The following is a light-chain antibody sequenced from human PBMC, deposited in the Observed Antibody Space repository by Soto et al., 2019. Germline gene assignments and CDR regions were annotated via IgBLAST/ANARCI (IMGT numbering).Light chain of an antibody. V-gene: IGKV3-15*01. CDR3: QQYNSCPLT. Sequence: EIVMTQSPVTLSVSPGERATLSCRASQSVNSNLAWYQQKPGQAPRLLIYAASTGATGIPARFSGSGSGSDFTLTISSLQSEDFAVYDCQQYNSCPLTFGPGTKVDIK. CDR2: AAS. J-gene: IGKJ3*01. CDR1: QSVNSN.